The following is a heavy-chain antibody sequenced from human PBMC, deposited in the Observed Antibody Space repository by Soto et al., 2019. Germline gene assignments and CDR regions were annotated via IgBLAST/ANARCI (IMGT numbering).Heavy chain of an antibody. D-gene: IGHD2-15*01. CDR3: ARDSRVVCSGGSCYSGIDY. CDR1: GGTFSSYA. CDR2: IIPIFGTA. Sequence: QVQLVQSGAEVKKPGSSVKVSCKASGGTFSSYAISWVRQAPGQGLEWMGGIIPIFGTANYAQKFQGRVTMPADESTSTAYMELSSLRSEDTAVYYCARDSRVVCSGGSCYSGIDYWGQGTLVTVSS. J-gene: IGHJ4*02. V-gene: IGHV1-69*01.